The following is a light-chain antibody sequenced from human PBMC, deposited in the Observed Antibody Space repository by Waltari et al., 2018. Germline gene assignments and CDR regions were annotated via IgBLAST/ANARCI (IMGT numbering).Light chain of an antibody. CDR2: GAP. CDR3: QVYGTSPLVT. V-gene: IGKV3-20*01. CDR1: QSVSSHY. Sequence: DIVLTQSPGTLSLSPGQRATLSCRASQSVSSHYLVWYQQRRGQPPTLLIYGAPTRAAGVPRRFSGSGSGTEFTLTISSLEPEDFAVYFCQVYGTSPLVTFGGGTKVEIK. J-gene: IGKJ4*01.